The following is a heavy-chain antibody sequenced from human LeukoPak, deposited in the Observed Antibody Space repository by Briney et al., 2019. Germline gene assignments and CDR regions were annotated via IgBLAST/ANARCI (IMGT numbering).Heavy chain of an antibody. Sequence: GGSLRLSCAASGFTFSKYAMSWVRQAPGKGLEWVSNISGSGSGGGTYYADSVKGRFTISRDNAKNTLYLQMNSLRAEDTAVYYCVRDWGYDSSGYWQKYFDTWGQGTLVTVSS. V-gene: IGHV3-23*01. J-gene: IGHJ4*02. D-gene: IGHD3-22*01. CDR1: GFTFSKYA. CDR2: ISGSGSGGGT. CDR3: VRDWGYDSSGYWQKYFDT.